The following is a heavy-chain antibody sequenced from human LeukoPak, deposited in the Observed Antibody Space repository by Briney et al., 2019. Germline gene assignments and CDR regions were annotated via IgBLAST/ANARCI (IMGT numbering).Heavy chain of an antibody. Sequence: SVKVSCKASGGTFSSYTISWVRQAPGQGLEWMGGIIPIFGTASYAQKFQGRVTITADESTSTAYMELSSLRSEDTAVYYCARGGEDIVVVPAPAAFDIWGQGTMVTVSS. D-gene: IGHD2-2*01. CDR2: IIPIFGTA. CDR1: GGTFSSYT. J-gene: IGHJ3*02. V-gene: IGHV1-69*01. CDR3: ARGGEDIVVVPAPAAFDI.